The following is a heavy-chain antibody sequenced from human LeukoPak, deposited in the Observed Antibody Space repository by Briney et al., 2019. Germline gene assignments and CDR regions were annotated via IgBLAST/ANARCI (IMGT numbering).Heavy chain of an antibody. D-gene: IGHD3-10*01. Sequence: ASVKVSCKASGYIFSNYGISWVRQAPGQGLEWMGRISAFNGNTNYAQKLQGRVTMTTDTSTSTAYMELRSLRSADTAVYYCARVGISMIRGIIRNDVFDIWGQGTMVTVSS. CDR1: GYIFSNYG. V-gene: IGHV1-18*01. J-gene: IGHJ3*02. CDR2: ISAFNGNT. CDR3: ARVGISMIRGIIRNDVFDI.